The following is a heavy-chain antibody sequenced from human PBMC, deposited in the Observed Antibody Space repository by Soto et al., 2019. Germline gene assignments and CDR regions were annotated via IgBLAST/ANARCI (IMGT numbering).Heavy chain of an antibody. CDR1: GFTFGTYA. CDR3: AKKLGYSNSRGYYPGAFDY. Sequence: EVQLLESGGDLVQPGGSLRLSCAASGFTFGTYAMAWVRQAAGRGLEWVSALSSSGGNTYYADSVKDRFTISRDNSKNTLYLQMNSLRAEDTAVYYCAKKLGYSNSRGYYPGAFDYWGQGTPVTLSS. CDR2: LSSSGGNT. D-gene: IGHD3-22*01. J-gene: IGHJ4*02. V-gene: IGHV3-23*01.